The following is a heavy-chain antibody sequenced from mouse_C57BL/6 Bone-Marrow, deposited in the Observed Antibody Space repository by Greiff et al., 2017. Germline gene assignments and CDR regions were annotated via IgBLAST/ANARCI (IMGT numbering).Heavy chain of an antibody. CDR1: GYTFTDYE. V-gene: IGHV1-15*01. J-gene: IGHJ4*01. CDR3: TRARLWSYAMDY. Sequence: QVQLKQSGAELVRPGASVTLSCKASGYTFTDYEMHWVKQTPVHGLEWIGAIDPATGGTAYNQTFKGKAILTADKSSSTAYMELRSLTSEYSAVYYCTRARLWSYAMDYWDQGTSVTVSS. CDR2: IDPATGGT. D-gene: IGHD1-1*02.